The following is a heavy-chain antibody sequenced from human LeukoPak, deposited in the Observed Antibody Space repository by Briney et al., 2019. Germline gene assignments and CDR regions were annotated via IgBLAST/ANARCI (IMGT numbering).Heavy chain of an antibody. D-gene: IGHD2-2*01. CDR1: GYTFTGYY. J-gene: IGHJ4*02. CDR3: ARERYCSSTSCYAFFDY. CDR2: INPNSGGT. Sequence: ASVKVSCKASGYTFTGYYMHWVRQAPGQGLEWMGWINPNSGGTNYAQKFQGRVTMTRDTSISTAYMELSRLRSDDTAVYYCARERYCSSTSCYAFFDYWGQGTLVTVSS. V-gene: IGHV1-2*02.